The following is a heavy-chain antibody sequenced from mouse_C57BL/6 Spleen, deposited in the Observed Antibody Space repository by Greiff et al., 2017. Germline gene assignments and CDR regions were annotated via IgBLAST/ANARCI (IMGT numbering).Heavy chain of an antibody. CDR3: ARSDYDYGSGFAY. V-gene: IGHV1-64*01. CDR2: IHPNSGST. J-gene: IGHJ3*01. CDR1: GYTFTSYW. Sequence: QVQLQQPGAELVKPGASVKLSCKASGYTFTSYWMHWVKQRPGQGLEWIGMIHPNSGSTNYNEKFKSKATLTVDKSSSTAYMQLSSLTSEDSAVYYCARSDYDYGSGFAYWGQGTLVTVSA. D-gene: IGHD2-4*01.